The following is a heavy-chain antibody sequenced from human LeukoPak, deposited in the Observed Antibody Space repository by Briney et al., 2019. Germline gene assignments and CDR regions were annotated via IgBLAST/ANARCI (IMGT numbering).Heavy chain of an antibody. D-gene: IGHD2-15*01. CDR2: ISGSGGST. J-gene: IGHJ4*02. V-gene: IGHV3-23*01. Sequence: PGGSLRLSCAASGFTFSSYGMSWVRQAPGKGLEWVSAISGSGGSTYYADSVKGRFTISRDNSKNTLYLQMNSLRAEDTAVYYCAKVSGGGYCSGGSCYSDLGYWGQGTLVTVSS. CDR3: AKVSGGGYCSGGSCYSDLGY. CDR1: GFTFSSYG.